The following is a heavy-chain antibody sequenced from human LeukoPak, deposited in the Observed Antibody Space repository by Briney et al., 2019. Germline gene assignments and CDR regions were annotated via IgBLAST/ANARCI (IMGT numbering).Heavy chain of an antibody. V-gene: IGHV4-61*01. CDR3: ARGHIVMTNWFDP. CDR2: IYYSGSA. CDR1: GGSVSNGNYY. Sequence: SETLSLTCTVSGGSVSNGNYYWSWLRQPPGKALEWIGYIYYSGSANYNPSLEGRVTISVDTSKNQFSVKLSSVTAADTAVYYCARGHIVMTNWFDPWGQGTLVTVSS. D-gene: IGHD2-21*01. J-gene: IGHJ5*02.